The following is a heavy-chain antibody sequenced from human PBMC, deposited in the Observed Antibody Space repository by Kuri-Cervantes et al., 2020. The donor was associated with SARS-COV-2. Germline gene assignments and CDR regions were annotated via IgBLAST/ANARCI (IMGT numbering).Heavy chain of an antibody. J-gene: IGHJ6*02. CDR1: GFTFSSYW. V-gene: IGHV3-74*01. CDR3: ARVPNYYGSGSYYNYYYYYGVDV. D-gene: IGHD3-10*01. CDR2: INSDGSST. Sequence: GKSLNISCAASGFTFSSYWMHWVRQAPGKGLVWVSRINSDGSSTSYADSVKGRFTISRDNAKNTLYLQMNSLRAEDTAVYYCARVPNYYGSGSYYNYYYYYGVDVWGQGTTVTVSS.